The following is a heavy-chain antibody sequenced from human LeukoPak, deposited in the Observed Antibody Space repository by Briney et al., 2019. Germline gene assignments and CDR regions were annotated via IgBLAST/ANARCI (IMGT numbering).Heavy chain of an antibody. Sequence: GGSLRLSCAASGFTVSSNYMSWVRQAPGKGLEWVSVIYSGGSTYYADSVKGRFTISRDNSKNTLYLQMNSLRAEDTAVYYCARAQGGSYYLYFDYWGQGTLVTVSS. J-gene: IGHJ4*02. CDR1: GFTVSSNY. V-gene: IGHV3-53*05. CDR2: IYSGGST. D-gene: IGHD1-26*01. CDR3: ARAQGGSYYLYFDY.